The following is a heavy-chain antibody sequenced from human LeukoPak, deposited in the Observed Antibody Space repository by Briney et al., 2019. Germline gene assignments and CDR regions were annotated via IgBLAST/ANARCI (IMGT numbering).Heavy chain of an antibody. CDR2: IQTSGST. Sequence: PSETLSLTCTVSGGSINSYYWNWIRQPAGKGLEWIGHIQTSGSTKYNPSLKSRVTMSIDTSKNQFSLNLYSVTAADTAVYYYATNYTAVSAFDSWGQGTLVTVSS. V-gene: IGHV4-4*07. CDR1: GGSINSYY. D-gene: IGHD6-19*01. CDR3: ATNYTAVSAFDS. J-gene: IGHJ4*02.